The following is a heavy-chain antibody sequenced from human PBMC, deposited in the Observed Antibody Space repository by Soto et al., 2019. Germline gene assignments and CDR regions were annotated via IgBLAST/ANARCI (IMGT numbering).Heavy chain of an antibody. Sequence: SDTLSLTCTVYGGSISSGGYYWSWIPQHPGKSMEWVGDIYYSGSTYYNPSLKSRVTISVDSSKNQFSLKLSSVSAADSAVYYCARDRRSGYCSGGSCYFFWFDPWGQG. V-gene: IGHV4-31*03. CDR1: GGSISSGGYY. D-gene: IGHD2-15*01. J-gene: IGHJ5*02. CDR2: IYYSGST. CDR3: ARDRRSGYCSGGSCYFFWFDP.